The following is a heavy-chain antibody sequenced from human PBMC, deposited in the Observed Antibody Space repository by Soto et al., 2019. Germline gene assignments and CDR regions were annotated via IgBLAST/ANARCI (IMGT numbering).Heavy chain of an antibody. CDR3: ARRWSGTDY. D-gene: IGHD3-10*01. CDR2: VHNSGTT. J-gene: IGHJ4*02. CDR1: GGSISIYY. V-gene: IGHV4-59*01. Sequence: QVHLQESGPGLVKPSETLSLTCTVSGGSISIYYWNWIRQPPGKGLAWIGYVHNSGTTSYNPSLGSRVTMSLDTSKNQFSLRLTCVTAADTAVYYCARRWSGTDYWGQGTLVTVSS.